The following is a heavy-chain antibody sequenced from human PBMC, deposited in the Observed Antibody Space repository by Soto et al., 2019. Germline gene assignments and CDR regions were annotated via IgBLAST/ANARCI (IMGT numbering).Heavy chain of an antibody. J-gene: IGHJ4*02. CDR1: GFTFTSYA. CDR2: ITGSGYSP. D-gene: IGHD3-22*01. CDR3: AKATYYYDSSGYYRVYFDY. Sequence: SGGSLRLSCAASGFTFTSYAMTWVRQAPGKGLEWVSSITGSGYSPYYADSVKGRFSISRDNSKNTLYLQMNDLRAEDTAVYYCAKATYYYDSSGYYRVYFDYWGQGTLVTVSS. V-gene: IGHV3-23*01.